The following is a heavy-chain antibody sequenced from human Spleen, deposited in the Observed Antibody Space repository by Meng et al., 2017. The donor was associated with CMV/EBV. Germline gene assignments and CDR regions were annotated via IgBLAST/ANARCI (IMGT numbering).Heavy chain of an antibody. CDR1: GFTFSSYG. Sequence: GGSLRLSCAASGFTFSSYGMHWVRQAPGKGLEWVAFIPYDGSNEYYAVSVKGRLTISRDNSRDTLYLQMNSLRAEDTAVYYCAKDQHGVVIRWLDPWGQGTLVTVSS. J-gene: IGHJ5*02. D-gene: IGHD3-3*01. CDR2: IPYDGSNE. V-gene: IGHV3-30*02. CDR3: AKDQHGVVIRWLDP.